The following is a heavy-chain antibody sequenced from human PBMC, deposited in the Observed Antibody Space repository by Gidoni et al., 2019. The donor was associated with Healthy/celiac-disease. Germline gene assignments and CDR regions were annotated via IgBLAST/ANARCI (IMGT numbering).Heavy chain of an antibody. D-gene: IGHD3-10*01. CDR1: GFTFDDYA. Sequence: EVQLVEAGGGLVQPGRSLRLSCEASGFTFDDYAMHWVRQAPGKGLEWVSGISWNSGSIGYADSVKGRFTISRDNAKNSLYLQMNSLRAEDTALYYCAKDIDYYGSGSGAFDIWGQGTMVTVSS. J-gene: IGHJ3*02. V-gene: IGHV3-9*01. CDR2: ISWNSGSI. CDR3: AKDIDYYGSGSGAFDI.